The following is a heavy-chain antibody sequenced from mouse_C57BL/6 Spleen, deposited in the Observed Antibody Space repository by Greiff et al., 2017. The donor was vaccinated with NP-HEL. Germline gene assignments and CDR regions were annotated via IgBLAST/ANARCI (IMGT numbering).Heavy chain of an antibody. CDR1: GFTFSDFY. CDR2: SRNKANGYTT. D-gene: IGHD2-4*01. CDR3: ARYDYDGDGYFDV. V-gene: IGHV7-1*01. Sequence: EVQVVESGGGLVQSGRSLRLSCATSGFTFSDFYMEWVRQAPGKGLEWIAASRNKANGYTTEYSASVKGRFTISRDNSQSILYLQMNALRAEDSATYYCARYDYDGDGYFDVWGTGTTVTVSS. J-gene: IGHJ1*03.